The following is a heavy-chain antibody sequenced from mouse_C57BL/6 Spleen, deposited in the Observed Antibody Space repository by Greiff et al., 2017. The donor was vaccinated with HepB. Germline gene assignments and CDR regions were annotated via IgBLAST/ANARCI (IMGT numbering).Heavy chain of an antibody. CDR2: IRSKSNNYAT. J-gene: IGHJ2*01. Sequence: EVKVVESGGGLVQPKGSLKLSCAASGFSFNTYAMNWVRQAPGKGLEWVARIRSKSNNYATYYADSVKDRFTISRDDSESMRYLQMNNLKTEDTAMYYCVRRLGDYWGQGTTLTVSS. D-gene: IGHD3-3*01. V-gene: IGHV10-1*01. CDR3: VRRLGDY. CDR1: GFSFNTYA.